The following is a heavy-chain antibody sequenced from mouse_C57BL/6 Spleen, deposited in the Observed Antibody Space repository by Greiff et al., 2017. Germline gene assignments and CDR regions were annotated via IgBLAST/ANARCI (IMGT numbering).Heavy chain of an antibody. CDR3: ARGHYGSSYLFAY. CDR2: ISSGSSTI. Sequence: EVQRVESGGGLVKPGGSLKLSCAASGFTFSDYGMHWVRQAPEKGLEWVAYISSGSSTIYYADTVKGRFTISRDNAKNTLFLQMTSLRSEDTAMYYCARGHYGSSYLFAYWGQGTLVTVSA. J-gene: IGHJ3*01. CDR1: GFTFSDYG. D-gene: IGHD1-1*01. V-gene: IGHV5-17*01.